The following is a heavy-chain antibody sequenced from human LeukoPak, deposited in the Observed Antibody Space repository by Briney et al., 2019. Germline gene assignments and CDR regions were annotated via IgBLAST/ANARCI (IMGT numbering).Heavy chain of an antibody. CDR2: IYHTGDT. D-gene: IGHD1-14*01. Sequence: PSETLSLTRTVSGDSIYTYYWSWIRQPPGKGLEYIGYIYHTGDTNYNPSLKGRVTMSVDTSNNQFSLRLSSVTAADTAVYYCAITARQCDYWGQGILVSVSS. V-gene: IGHV4-59*01. CDR3: AITARQCDY. J-gene: IGHJ4*02. CDR1: GDSIYTYY.